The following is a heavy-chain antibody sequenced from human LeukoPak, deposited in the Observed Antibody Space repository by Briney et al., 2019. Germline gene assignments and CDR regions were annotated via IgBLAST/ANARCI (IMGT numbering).Heavy chain of an antibody. J-gene: IGHJ5*02. Sequence: SVKVSCKASGGTFSSYAISWVRLAPGQGLEWIGRIIPSLGIANYAQKFQGRVTITADKSTSTAYMELSSLRSEDTAVYYCARASESSGWYRGVGWFDPWGQGTLVTVS. CDR1: GGTFSSYA. CDR2: IIPSLGIA. CDR3: ARASESSGWYRGVGWFDP. V-gene: IGHV1-69*04. D-gene: IGHD6-19*01.